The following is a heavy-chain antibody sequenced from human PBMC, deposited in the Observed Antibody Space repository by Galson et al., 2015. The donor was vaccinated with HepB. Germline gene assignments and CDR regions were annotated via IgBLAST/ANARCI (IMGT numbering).Heavy chain of an antibody. CDR1: GFTVSSNY. Sequence: SLRLSCAASGFTVSSNYMSWVRQAPGKGLEWVSVIYSGGSTYYADSVKGRFTISRDNSKNTLYLQMNSLRAEDTAVYYCARDPGVLWFGELYPDAFDIWGQGTMVTVSS. J-gene: IGHJ3*02. CDR3: ARDPGVLWFGELYPDAFDI. D-gene: IGHD3-10*01. CDR2: IYSGGST. V-gene: IGHV3-53*01.